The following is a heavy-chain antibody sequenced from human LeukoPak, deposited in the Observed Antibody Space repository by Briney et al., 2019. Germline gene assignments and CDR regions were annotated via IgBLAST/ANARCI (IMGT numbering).Heavy chain of an antibody. CDR1: GFTFSSYW. J-gene: IGHJ4*02. CDR2: IKQDGSEK. V-gene: IGHV3-7*01. D-gene: IGHD3-3*01. Sequence: GGSLRLSCAASGFTFSSYWMSWVRRAPGKGLEWVANIKQDGSEKFYVDSVEGRFTISRDNAKNSLYLQMSSLRAEDTAVYYCARVLARRVVIIGYFDYWGQGTLVTASS. CDR3: ARVLARRVVIIGYFDY.